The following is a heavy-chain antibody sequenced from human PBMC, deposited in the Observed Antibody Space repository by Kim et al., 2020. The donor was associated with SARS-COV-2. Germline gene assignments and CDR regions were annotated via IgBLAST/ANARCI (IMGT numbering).Heavy chain of an antibody. V-gene: IGHV3-48*02. J-gene: IGHJ2*01. CDR3: VRDSTSPRRTENDPWYF. CDR2: ISSSSATI. Sequence: GGSLRLSCAASGFLFSAHNMNWVRQAPGKGLEWVSYISSSSATIYYADSVKGRFTISRDNAKKTLFLQMESLRDEDTAVYYCVRDSTSPRRTENDPWYF. D-gene: IGHD1-1*01. CDR1: GFLFSAHN.